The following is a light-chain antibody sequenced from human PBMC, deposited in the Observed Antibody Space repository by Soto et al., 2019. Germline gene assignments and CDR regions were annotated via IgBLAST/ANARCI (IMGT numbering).Light chain of an antibody. CDR3: QTWGTGIPWV. CDR1: SGHSSYA. J-gene: IGLJ3*02. V-gene: IGLV4-69*01. CDR2: LNIDGSH. Sequence: QLVLTQSPSASASLGASVKLTCTLSSGHSSYAIAWHQQQPEKGPRYLMKLNIDGSHSKGDGIPDRFSGSSSGAERYLTISSLQSEDEADYYCQTWGTGIPWVFGGGTKVTVL.